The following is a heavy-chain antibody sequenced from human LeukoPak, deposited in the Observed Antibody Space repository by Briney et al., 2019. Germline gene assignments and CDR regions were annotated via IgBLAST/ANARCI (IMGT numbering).Heavy chain of an antibody. CDR1: GFTFSNYW. CDR2: IKEDGSEK. CDR3: ARGYSGSYSGPFDY. D-gene: IGHD1-26*01. V-gene: IGHV3-7*04. J-gene: IGHJ4*02. Sequence: PGGSLRLSCAASGFTFSNYWMSWVRQAPGKGLEWVANIKEDGSEKYYVDSVKGRFTISRDNARNSLYLQMNSLRAEDTAVYYCARGYSGSYSGPFDYWGQGTLVTVSS.